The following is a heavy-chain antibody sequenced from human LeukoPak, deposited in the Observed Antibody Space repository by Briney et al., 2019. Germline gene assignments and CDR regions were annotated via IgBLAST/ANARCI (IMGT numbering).Heavy chain of an antibody. V-gene: IGHV3-23*01. CDR1: GFTFSSYA. D-gene: IGHD3-22*01. J-gene: IGHJ1*01. Sequence: GGALRLSCAASGFTFSSYAMSWGRQGLGAWLWWVSAINGSGGSTYYADSVKGGFTISRDNSKNKLYLQMTSLRAEDTAVYYCPKNYDSSGYYPEYLQHWGQGTLVSVSS. CDR3: PKNYDSSGYYPEYLQH. CDR2: INGSGGST.